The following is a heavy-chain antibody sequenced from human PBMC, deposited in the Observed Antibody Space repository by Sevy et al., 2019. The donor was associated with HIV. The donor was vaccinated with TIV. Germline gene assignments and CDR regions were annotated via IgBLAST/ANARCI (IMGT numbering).Heavy chain of an antibody. CDR3: ARDTIVAVPAASDPYYYYYGMDV. CDR2: ITSTSNYI. V-gene: IGHV3-21*04. D-gene: IGHD2-2*01. J-gene: IGHJ6*02. CDR1: GFTFSNCS. Sequence: GGSLRLSCAASGFTFSNCSMNWVRQAPGKGLEWVSSITSTSNYIYYADSVKGRFTTSRDNAKNSLYLQMNSLRAEDTAVYYCARDTIVAVPAASDPYYYYYGMDVWGQGTTVTVSS.